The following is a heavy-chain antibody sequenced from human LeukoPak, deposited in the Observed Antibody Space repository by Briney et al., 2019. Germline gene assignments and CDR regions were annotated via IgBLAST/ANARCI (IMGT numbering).Heavy chain of an antibody. J-gene: IGHJ3*02. CDR2: IYYSGST. Sequence: SETLSLTCTVSGGSISSYYWSWIRQPPGKGLEWIGYIYYSGSTNYNPSLKSRVTISVDTSKNQFSLKLSSVTAADTTVYYCARDAAVGEVDAFDIWGQGTMVTVSS. V-gene: IGHV4-59*01. D-gene: IGHD3-10*01. CDR1: GGSISSYY. CDR3: ARDAAVGEVDAFDI.